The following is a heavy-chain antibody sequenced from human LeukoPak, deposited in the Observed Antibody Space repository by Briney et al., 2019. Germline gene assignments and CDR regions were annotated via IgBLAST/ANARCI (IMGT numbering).Heavy chain of an antibody. CDR3: VLGHYGGLFDN. J-gene: IGHJ4*02. V-gene: IGHV3-30*04. Sequence: GGSLRLSSAASGFTFTRYDMHWVRQAPGKGLEWVAVVSNDETNKDYGNSVKGRFTIARDNSKNTLYLQMNSLRVEDTAVYYCVLGHYGGLFDNWGQGALVTVSS. CDR1: GFTFTRYD. D-gene: IGHD4-23*01. CDR2: VSNDETNK.